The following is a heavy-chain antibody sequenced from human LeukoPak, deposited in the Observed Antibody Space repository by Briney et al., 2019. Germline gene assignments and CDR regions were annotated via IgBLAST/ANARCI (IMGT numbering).Heavy chain of an antibody. V-gene: IGHV3-23*01. CDR2: ISGSGGST. Sequence: PGGSLRLSCAASGFTVSSNYMSWVRQAPGKGLEWVSAISGSGGSTYYADSVKGRFTISRDNSKNTLYLQMNSLRAADTAVYYCARVRHSPLGPGEAPYWYFDLWGRGTLVTVSS. D-gene: IGHD7-27*01. CDR1: GFTVSSNY. CDR3: ARVRHSPLGPGEAPYWYFDL. J-gene: IGHJ2*01.